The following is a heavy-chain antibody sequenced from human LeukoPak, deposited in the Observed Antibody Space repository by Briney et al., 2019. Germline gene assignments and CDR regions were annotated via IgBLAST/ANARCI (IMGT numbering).Heavy chain of an antibody. V-gene: IGHV5-51*01. CDR1: GYSFTSYW. CDR2: IYPGDSDT. CDR3: ARPEKTYYYDSSGYSANGMDV. Sequence: GESLKISCKGSGYSFTSYWIGWVRQMPGKGLEWMGIIYPGDSDTRYSPSFQGQVTISVDKSISTAYLQWSSLKASDTAIYYCARPEKTYYYDSSGYSANGMDVWGQGTTVTVSS. D-gene: IGHD3-22*01. J-gene: IGHJ6*02.